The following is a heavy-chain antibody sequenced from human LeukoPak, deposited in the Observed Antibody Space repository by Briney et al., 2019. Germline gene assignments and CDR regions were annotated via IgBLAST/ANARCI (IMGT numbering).Heavy chain of an antibody. Sequence: PSETLSLTCTVSGDSISSGSYSWGWIRQPPGKGLEWIGSIHYSGSTYYNPSLNSRVTISVDTPKNQFSLKLSSVTAADTAVYYCARPLASGWYSWFGPWGQGTLVTVSS. J-gene: IGHJ5*02. D-gene: IGHD6-19*01. CDR3: ARPLASGWYSWFGP. CDR2: IHYSGST. CDR1: GDSISSGSYS. V-gene: IGHV4-39*01.